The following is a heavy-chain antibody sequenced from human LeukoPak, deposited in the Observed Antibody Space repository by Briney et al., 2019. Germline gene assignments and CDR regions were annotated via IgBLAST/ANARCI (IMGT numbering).Heavy chain of an antibody. D-gene: IGHD2-15*01. Sequence: SSVNVSCKASGGTFSSYPISWVRQAPGQGLEWMGGIIPIFGTANYAQKFQGRVTITADKSTSTAYMELRSLRSEDKAVYYCARDLGCSGGICWDVWGKGTTVTVTS. CDR2: IIPIFGTA. CDR1: GGTFSSYP. J-gene: IGHJ6*04. CDR3: ARDLGCSGGICWDV. V-gene: IGHV1-69*06.